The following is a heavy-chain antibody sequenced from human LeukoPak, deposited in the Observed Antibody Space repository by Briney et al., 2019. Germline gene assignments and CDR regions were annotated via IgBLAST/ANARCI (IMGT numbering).Heavy chain of an antibody. V-gene: IGHV1-8*01. D-gene: IGHD2-21*02. CDR2: MNPNSGNT. J-gene: IGHJ4*02. CDR3: ARGRGRTYCGGDCYPDY. CDR1: GYTFTSYD. Sequence: ASVKVSGKASGYTFTSYDINWVRQATGQGLEWMGWMNPNSGNTGYAQKFQGRVTMTRNTSVTTAYMELSSLRSEDTAVYYCARGRGRTYCGGDCYPDYWGQGTLVTVSS.